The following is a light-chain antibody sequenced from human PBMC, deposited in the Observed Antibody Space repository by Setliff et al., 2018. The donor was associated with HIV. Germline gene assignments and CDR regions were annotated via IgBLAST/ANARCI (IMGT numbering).Light chain of an antibody. Sequence: SYELTQPPSVSVAPGKTARITCGGNNIGSKSVHWYQQKPGQAPVLVIYYDSDRPSGIPERFSGSNSGNTATLTISRVEAGDEADYYCQVWDSSSDHPRVFGTGTKV. CDR3: QVWDSSSDHPRV. V-gene: IGLV3-21*04. CDR1: NIGSKS. CDR2: YDS. J-gene: IGLJ1*01.